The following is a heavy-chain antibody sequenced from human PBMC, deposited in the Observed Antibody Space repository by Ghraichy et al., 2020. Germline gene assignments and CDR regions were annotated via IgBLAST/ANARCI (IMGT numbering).Heavy chain of an antibody. V-gene: IGHV4-30-2*01. CDR1: GGSISSGGYS. D-gene: IGHD4-17*01. Sequence: SETLSLTCAVSGGSISSGGYSWSWIRQPPGKGLEWIGYIYHSGSTYYNPSLKSRVTISVDRSKNQFSLKLSSVTAADTAVYYCARGGDDYGDYLFDYWGQGTLVTVSS. CDR2: IYHSGST. CDR3: ARGGDDYGDYLFDY. J-gene: IGHJ4*02.